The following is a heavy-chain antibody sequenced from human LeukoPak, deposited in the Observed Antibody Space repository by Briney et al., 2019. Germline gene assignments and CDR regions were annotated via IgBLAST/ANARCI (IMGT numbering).Heavy chain of an antibody. CDR2: INPNSGGT. V-gene: IGHV1-2*02. D-gene: IGHD6-13*01. Sequence: ASVKVSCKASGYTFTGYYMHWVRQAPGQGLEWMGWINPNSGGTNYAQKFQGRVTMTRDTSISTAYMELSRLRSDDTAVYYCARDRGDGTAAGPLYYYGMDVWGQGTTVTVSS. CDR1: GYTFTGYY. J-gene: IGHJ6*02. CDR3: ARDRGDGTAAGPLYYYGMDV.